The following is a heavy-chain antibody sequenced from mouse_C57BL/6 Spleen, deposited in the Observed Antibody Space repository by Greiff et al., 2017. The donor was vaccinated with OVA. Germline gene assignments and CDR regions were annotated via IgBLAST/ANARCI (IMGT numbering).Heavy chain of an antibody. D-gene: IGHD1-1*01. CDR1: GFSLTSYG. J-gene: IGHJ4*01. CDR2: IWSGGST. Sequence: VQGVESGPGLVQPSQSLSITCTVSGFSLTSYGVHWVRQSPGKGLEWLGVIWSGGSTDYNAAFISRLSISKDNSKSQVFFKMNSLQADDTAIYYCARNAYGGDYAMDYWGQGTSVTVSS. V-gene: IGHV2-2*01. CDR3: ARNAYGGDYAMDY.